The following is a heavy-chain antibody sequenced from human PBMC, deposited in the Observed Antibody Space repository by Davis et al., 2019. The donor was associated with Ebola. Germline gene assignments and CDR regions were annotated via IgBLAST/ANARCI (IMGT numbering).Heavy chain of an antibody. J-gene: IGHJ4*02. Sequence: SETLSPTCAVYGGSFSGYYWSWIRQPPGKGLEWIGEINHSGTTNYNPSLKSRVTISVDTSKNQFSLKRSSVTAADTAVYYCARGRRYSYGPPRYWGQGTLVTVSS. V-gene: IGHV4-34*01. CDR1: GGSFSGYY. D-gene: IGHD5-18*01. CDR3: ARGRRYSYGPPRY. CDR2: INHSGTT.